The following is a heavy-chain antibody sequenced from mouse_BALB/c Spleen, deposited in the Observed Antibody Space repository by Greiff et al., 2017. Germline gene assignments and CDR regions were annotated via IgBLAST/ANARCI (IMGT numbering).Heavy chain of an antibody. CDR3: ARSYYDPYYFDY. V-gene: IGHV5-6-5*01. Sequence: EVMLVESGGGLVKPGGSLKLSCAASGFTFSSYAMSWVRQTPEKRLEWVASISSGGSTYYPDSVKGRFTISRDNARNILYLQMSSLRSEDTAMYYCARSYYDPYYFDYWGQGTTLTVSS. J-gene: IGHJ2*01. CDR2: ISSGGST. D-gene: IGHD2-4*01. CDR1: GFTFSSYA.